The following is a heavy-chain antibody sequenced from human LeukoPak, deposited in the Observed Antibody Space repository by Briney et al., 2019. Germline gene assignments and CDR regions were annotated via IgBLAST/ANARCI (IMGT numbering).Heavy chain of an antibody. D-gene: IGHD3-10*01. V-gene: IGHV3-23*01. J-gene: IGHJ4*02. CDR2: ISRRDDYT. Sequence: GGSLRRSCAASGFAFSSYAMSWVRQPPGKGPEWVSVISRRDDYTYYADSVKGRFTISRDNSKNTLYLQMNTLRAEDTAVYYCANDYRSGSFHDFWGQGTLVTVSS. CDR1: GFAFSSYA. CDR3: ANDYRSGSFHDF.